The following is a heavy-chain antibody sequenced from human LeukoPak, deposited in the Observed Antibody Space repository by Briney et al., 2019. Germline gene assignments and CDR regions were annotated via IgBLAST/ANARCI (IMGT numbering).Heavy chain of an antibody. Sequence: GASVKVSCKASGGTFSSYAISWVRQAPGQGLEWMGGIIPIFGTANYAQKFQGRVTITADESTSTAYMELSSLRSEDTAVYYCARGCSSTSCYAFYGMDVWRKGTTVTVSS. D-gene: IGHD2-2*01. CDR1: GGTFSSYA. CDR3: ARGCSSTSCYAFYGMDV. J-gene: IGHJ6*04. CDR2: IIPIFGTA. V-gene: IGHV1-69*01.